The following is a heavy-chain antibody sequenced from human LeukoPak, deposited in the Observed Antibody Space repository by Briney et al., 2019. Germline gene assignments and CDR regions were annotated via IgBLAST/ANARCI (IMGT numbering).Heavy chain of an antibody. V-gene: IGHV1-8*01. Sequence: GASVKVSCKASGYTFTSYDINWVRQATGQGLEWMGWMNPNSGNTGYAQKFQGRVTMTRNTSISTAYMELSSLRSEDTAVYYCARSTVAGNQGAFDYWGQGTLVTVSS. D-gene: IGHD6-19*01. CDR3: ARSTVAGNQGAFDY. CDR1: GYTFTSYD. CDR2: MNPNSGNT. J-gene: IGHJ4*02.